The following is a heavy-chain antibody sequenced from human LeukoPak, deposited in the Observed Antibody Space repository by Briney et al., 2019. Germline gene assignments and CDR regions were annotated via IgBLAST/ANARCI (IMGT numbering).Heavy chain of an antibody. J-gene: IGHJ6*03. Sequence: SETLSLTCTVSGGSISSGSYYWSWIRQPAGKGLEWIGRIYTSGSTNYNPSLKSRVTISVDTSKNQFSLKLSSVTAADTAVYYCARVVFYDSSGYRYYYYMDVCGKGTTVTVSS. CDR1: GGSISSGSYY. D-gene: IGHD3-22*01. CDR2: IYTSGST. CDR3: ARVVFYDSSGYRYYYYMDV. V-gene: IGHV4-61*02.